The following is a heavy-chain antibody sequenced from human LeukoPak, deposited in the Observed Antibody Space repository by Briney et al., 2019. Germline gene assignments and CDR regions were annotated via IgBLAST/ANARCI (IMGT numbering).Heavy chain of an antibody. CDR1: GFAFSSYW. CDR2: INSDGSST. D-gene: IGHD6-6*01. V-gene: IGHV3-74*01. J-gene: IGHJ4*02. Sequence: GGSLRLSCAASGFAFSSYWMHWVRQAPGKGLVWVSDINSDGSSTIYADSVKGRFTISRDNAKNTLYLQMNSLRAEDTAVYYCASRDYTSSKYWGQGTLVTVSS. CDR3: ASRDYTSSKY.